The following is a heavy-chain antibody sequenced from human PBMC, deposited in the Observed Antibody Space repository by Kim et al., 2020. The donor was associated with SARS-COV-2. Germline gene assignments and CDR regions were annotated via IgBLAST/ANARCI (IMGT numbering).Heavy chain of an antibody. D-gene: IGHD5-18*01. CDR2: IKQDGSEK. CDR1: GFTFSSYW. J-gene: IGHJ4*02. Sequence: GGSLRLSCAASGFTFSSYWMSWVRQAPGKGLEWVANIKQDGSEKYYVDSVKGRFTISRDNAKNSLYLQMNSLRAEDTAVYYCATPQGYSYGYDFSGRTGAFDYWGQGTLVTVSS. CDR3: ATPQGYSYGYDFSGRTGAFDY. V-gene: IGHV3-7*01.